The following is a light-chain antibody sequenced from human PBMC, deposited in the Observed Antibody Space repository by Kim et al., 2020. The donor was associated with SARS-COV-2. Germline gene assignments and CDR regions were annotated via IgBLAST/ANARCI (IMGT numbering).Light chain of an antibody. J-gene: IGLJ3*02. Sequence: QTVVTQEPSFSVSPGGTVTLTCGLSSGSVSTSYYPSWYQQTTGQAPRTLIYSTNTRSSGVPDRFSGSILGNKAALTITGAQADDESDYYCVLYMGSGIWVFGGVTQLTVL. V-gene: IGLV8-61*01. CDR1: SGSVSTSYY. CDR2: STN. CDR3: VLYMGSGIWV.